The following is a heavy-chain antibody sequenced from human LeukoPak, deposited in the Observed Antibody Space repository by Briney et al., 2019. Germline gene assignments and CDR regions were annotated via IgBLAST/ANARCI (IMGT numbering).Heavy chain of an antibody. D-gene: IGHD2-15*01. J-gene: IGHJ4*02. CDR3: AKAERYCSGGSCYTDFDY. Sequence: SGGSLRLSCAASGFTFSSYGTHWVRQAPGKGLEWVAVISYDGSNKYYADSVKGRFTISRDNSKNTLYLQMNSLRAEDTAVYYCAKAERYCSGGSCYTDFDYWGQGTLVTVSS. V-gene: IGHV3-30*18. CDR2: ISYDGSNK. CDR1: GFTFSSYG.